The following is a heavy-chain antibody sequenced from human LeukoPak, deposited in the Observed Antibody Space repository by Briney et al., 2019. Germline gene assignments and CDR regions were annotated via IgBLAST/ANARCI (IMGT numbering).Heavy chain of an antibody. J-gene: IGHJ4*02. Sequence: GGSLRLSCAASGFTFSSYGIHWVRQAPGKGLEWVALISYDGSNEYYADSVKDRFTISRDNSKNTLYMQMNSLRTEDTAVYYCARRRGYSGYDPLDYWGQGTLVTVSS. D-gene: IGHD5-12*01. CDR3: ARRRGYSGYDPLDY. CDR2: ISYDGSNE. CDR1: GFTFSSYG. V-gene: IGHV3-30*03.